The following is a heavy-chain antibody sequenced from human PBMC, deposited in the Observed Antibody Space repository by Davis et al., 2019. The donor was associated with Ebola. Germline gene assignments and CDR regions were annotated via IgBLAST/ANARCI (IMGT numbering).Heavy chain of an antibody. J-gene: IGHJ4*02. D-gene: IGHD4-17*01. V-gene: IGHV3-7*01. CDR2: IKQDGSEK. CDR1: GFTFSSYW. CDR3: ARHDYGDYRLFDY. Sequence: PGGSLRLSCAASGFTFSSYWMSWVRQAPGKGLEWVANIKQDGSEKYYVDSVKGRFTISRDNAKNSLYLQMNSLRAEDTAVYPCARHDYGDYRLFDYWGQGTLVTVSS.